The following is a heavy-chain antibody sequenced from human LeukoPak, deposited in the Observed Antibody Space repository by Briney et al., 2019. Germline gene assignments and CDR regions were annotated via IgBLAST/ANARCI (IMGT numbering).Heavy chain of an antibody. D-gene: IGHD3-22*01. CDR3: VRDSYSRDLDY. Sequence: PGGSLRLSCAASAFTFSSYWMSWVRQAPGKGLEWVANIKEVGSEQYYVDSLKGRFTISRDNAKNSLYLQMNSLRAEDTAVYYCVRDSYSRDLDYWGQGTLVTVSS. CDR1: AFTFSSYW. V-gene: IGHV3-7*01. J-gene: IGHJ4*02. CDR2: IKEVGSEQ.